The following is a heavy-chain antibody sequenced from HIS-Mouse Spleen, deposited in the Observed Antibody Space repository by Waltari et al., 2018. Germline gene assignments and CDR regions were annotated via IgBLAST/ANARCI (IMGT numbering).Heavy chain of an antibody. J-gene: IGHJ2*01. D-gene: IGHD6-13*01. V-gene: IGHV4-39*07. CDR1: GGSISSSSYY. CDR3: AREIPYSSSWYDWYFDL. CDR2: IYYSGST. Sequence: QLQLQESGPGLVKPSETLSLTCTVSGGSISSSSYYWGWIRQPPGKGLEWIGSIYYSGSTCYNPSLKGRVTISVDTSKNQFSLKLSSVTAADTAVYYCAREIPYSSSWYDWYFDLWGRGTLVTVSS.